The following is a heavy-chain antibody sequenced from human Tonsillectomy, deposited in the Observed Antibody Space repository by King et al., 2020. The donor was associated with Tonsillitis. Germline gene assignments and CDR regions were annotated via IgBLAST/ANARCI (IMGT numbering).Heavy chain of an antibody. Sequence: VQLQESGPGLVKPSETLSLTCTVSGGSISSYYWSWIRQPPGKGLEWIGYIYYSGSTNYNPSLKSRVTISVDTSKNQFSLKLSSVTAADTAVYYCARGSIVGAVPFDYWGQGTLVTVSS. CDR1: GGSISSYY. D-gene: IGHD1-26*01. V-gene: IGHV4-59*01. J-gene: IGHJ4*02. CDR3: ARGSIVGAVPFDY. CDR2: IYYSGST.